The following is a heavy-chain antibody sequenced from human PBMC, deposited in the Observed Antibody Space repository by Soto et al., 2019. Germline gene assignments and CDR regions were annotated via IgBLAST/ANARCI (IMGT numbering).Heavy chain of an antibody. J-gene: IGHJ6*02. CDR2: IIPIFGTA. CDR3: ARPPLYSSSPYGMDV. V-gene: IGHV1-69*13. CDR1: GGTFSSYA. D-gene: IGHD6-6*01. Sequence: SVKVSCKASGGTFSSYAISWVRQAPGQGLEWMGGIIPIFGTANYAQKFQGRVTITADESTSTAYMELSSLRSEDTAVYYCARPPLYSSSPYGMDVWGQGTTVTVSS.